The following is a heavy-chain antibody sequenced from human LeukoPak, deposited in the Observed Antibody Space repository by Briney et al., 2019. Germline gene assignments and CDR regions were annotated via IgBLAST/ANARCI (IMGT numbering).Heavy chain of an antibody. Sequence: ASVKVSCKASGYTFTGYYMHWVRQAPGQGLEWMGWINPNSGGTNYAQKFQGRVTMTRDTSNSTAYMELSRLRSDDTAVYYCARVWRGTAAAGTRYYYGMDVWGQGTTVTVSS. CDR3: ARVWRGTAAAGTRYYYGMDV. D-gene: IGHD6-25*01. CDR2: INPNSGGT. V-gene: IGHV1-2*02. J-gene: IGHJ6*02. CDR1: GYTFTGYY.